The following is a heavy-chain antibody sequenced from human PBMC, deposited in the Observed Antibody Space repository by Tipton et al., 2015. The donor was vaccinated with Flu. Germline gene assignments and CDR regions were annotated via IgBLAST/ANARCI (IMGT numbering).Heavy chain of an antibody. CDR3: AREPPTGPGWCFDL. Sequence: SLRLSCAVSGFTFNNYWMTWVRQAPGKGLEWVANIKQDGSEKYYVDSVKGRFTISRDNAKNTLYLQMNRLRAEDTAVYYCAREPPTGPGWCFDLCGRGSLVTVAS. D-gene: IGHD1-14*01. CDR2: IKQDGSEK. CDR1: GFTFNNYW. V-gene: IGHV3-7*01. J-gene: IGHJ2*01.